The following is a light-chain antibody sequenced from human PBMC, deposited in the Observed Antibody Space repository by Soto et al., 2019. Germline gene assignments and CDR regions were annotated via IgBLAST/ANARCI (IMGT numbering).Light chain of an antibody. V-gene: IGLV1-44*01. CDR1: SSNIGSKT. J-gene: IGLJ1*01. CDR2: RNN. CDR3: AAWDDSVNGFV. Sequence: QSVLTQPRSASGTPGQRVTISCSGSSSNIGSKTVTWYQQLPGTAPKLLIYRNNQRPSGVPDRFSGSKSGTSASLAISGLQSEDEADYYCAAWDDSVNGFVFGTGTKVTVL.